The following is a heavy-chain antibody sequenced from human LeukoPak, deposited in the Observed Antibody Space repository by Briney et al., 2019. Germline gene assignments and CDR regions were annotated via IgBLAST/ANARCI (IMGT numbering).Heavy chain of an antibody. V-gene: IGHV3-33*01. CDR3: GRDLSRLIIDY. CDR1: GFTFSRHG. CDR2: IWHDGSNK. J-gene: IGHJ4*02. Sequence: GGSLRLSCAASGFTFSRHGMHWVRQAPGKGLEWMAVIWHDGSNKYYADSVKGRFTISRDNSKNTLYLQMNSLRVEDTAVYYCGRDLSRLIIDYWGQGTLVTVSS. D-gene: IGHD6-25*01.